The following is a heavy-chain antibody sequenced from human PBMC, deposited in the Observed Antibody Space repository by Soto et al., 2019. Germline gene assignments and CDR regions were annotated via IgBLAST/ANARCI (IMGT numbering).Heavy chain of an antibody. J-gene: IGHJ6*03. D-gene: IGHD2-2*01. CDR2: IIPILGIA. V-gene: IGHV1-69*04. CDR3: AREGGYCSRTSCHTYYYMDV. CDR1: GGTFSSYT. Sequence: GASVKVSCKASGGTFSSYTISWVRQAPGQGPEWMGRIIPILGIANYAQKFQGRVTITADKSTSTAYMELSSLRSEDTAVYYCAREGGYCSRTSCHTYYYMDVWGKGTTVTVSS.